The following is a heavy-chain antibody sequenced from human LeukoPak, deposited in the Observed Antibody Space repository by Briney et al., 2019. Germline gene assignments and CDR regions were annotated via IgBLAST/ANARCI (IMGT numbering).Heavy chain of an antibody. CDR1: GYTFTGYY. D-gene: IGHD6-13*01. CDR3: ARGFGGSWTEYFQH. CDR2: INPNIGGT. Sequence: GPSVSVSYKSSGYTFTGYYMHWVRQAPGQGLEWMGWINPNIGGTNYAQKFQGRVTMARDRASSTVYMELSRLRFDDTAVYYCARGFGGSWTEYFQHWGRGTLVTASS. V-gene: IGHV1-2*02. J-gene: IGHJ1*01.